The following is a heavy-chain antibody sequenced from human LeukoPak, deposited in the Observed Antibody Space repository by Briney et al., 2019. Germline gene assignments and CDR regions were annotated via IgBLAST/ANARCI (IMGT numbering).Heavy chain of an antibody. D-gene: IGHD2-2*01. J-gene: IGHJ4*02. CDR3: ARHRTRVPAATFDY. CDR1: GGSISSYY. V-gene: IGHV4-4*09. Sequence: PSETLSLTCTVSGGSISSYYWSWIRQPPGKGLEWIGYIYTSGSTNYNPSLKSRVTISVDTSKNQFSLKLSSVTAADTAVYYCARHRTRVPAATFDYWGQGTLVTVSS. CDR2: IYTSGST.